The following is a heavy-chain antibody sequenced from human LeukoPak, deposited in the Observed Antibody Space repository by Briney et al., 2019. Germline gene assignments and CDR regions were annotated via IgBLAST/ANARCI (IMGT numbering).Heavy chain of an antibody. Sequence: PGGSLRLSCAASGFTVSSNYMTWVRQAPGKGLEWVSVIYSGGGTYYADSVKGRFTISRDNSKNTLYLQMNGLRAEDTAVYYCAKDAHRVHAISYYYYYMDVWGKGTTVTVSS. CDR2: IYSGGGT. CDR3: AKDAHRVHAISYYYYYMDV. D-gene: IGHD1-1*01. J-gene: IGHJ6*03. CDR1: GFTVSSNY. V-gene: IGHV3-53*05.